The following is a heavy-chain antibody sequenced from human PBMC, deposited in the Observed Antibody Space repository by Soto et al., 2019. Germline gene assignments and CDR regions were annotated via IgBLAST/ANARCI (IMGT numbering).Heavy chain of an antibody. CDR1: GFTFSNYA. J-gene: IGHJ4*02. D-gene: IGHD3-22*01. CDR3: ATRVVDSSGYYHFDY. V-gene: IGHV3-23*01. Sequence: EVQLLESGGGLVQPGGSLRLSCAASGFTFSNYAMSWVRQAPGKGLEWVSTIIFSGGSTYYADSVKGRFTISRDNSKNTLYLQMNSLRGEDTAVYYCATRVVDSSGYYHFDYWGQGTLVTVSS. CDR2: IIFSGGST.